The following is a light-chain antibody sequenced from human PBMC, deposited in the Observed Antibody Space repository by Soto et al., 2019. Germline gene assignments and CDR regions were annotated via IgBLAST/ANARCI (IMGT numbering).Light chain of an antibody. J-gene: IGKJ2*01. CDR1: QSVSDN. Sequence: EIVMTQSPATLSVSPGERATLSCRASQSVSDNLAWYQQKPGQAPRLLIHGASTKATGIPARFSGSGSGTEFTLTISSLQSEYFAVYYCQQYNNWPPEYTFGQGTKLEIK. CDR3: QQYNNWPPEYT. V-gene: IGKV3-15*01. CDR2: GAS.